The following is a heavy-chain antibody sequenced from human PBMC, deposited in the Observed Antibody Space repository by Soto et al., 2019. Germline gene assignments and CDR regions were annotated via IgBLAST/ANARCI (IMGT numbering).Heavy chain of an antibody. CDR2: IYPGDSDT. V-gene: IGHV5-51*01. J-gene: IGHJ6*02. CDR1: GYSFTSYW. Sequence: GESLKISCKGSGYSFTSYWIGWVRQMPGKGLEWMGIIYPGDSDTRYSPSFQGQVTISADKSISTAYLQWSSLKASDTAMYYCARHDSEYCYGYDDYYYGMEVWGQGPTVTVSS. D-gene: IGHD5-18*01. CDR3: ARHDSEYCYGYDDYYYGMEV.